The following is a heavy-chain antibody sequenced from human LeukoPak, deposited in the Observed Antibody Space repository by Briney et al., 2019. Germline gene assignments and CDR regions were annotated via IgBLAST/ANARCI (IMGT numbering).Heavy chain of an antibody. CDR2: IHYSGST. V-gene: IGHV4-59*02. CDR3: ARDPGGSRGWFDY. Sequence: SETLSLTCTVSGASVSSYYWTWIRQPPGKGLEWIGYIHYSGSTRYNPSLQSRVTISLDTSRTQFSLRLNSVSAADTAVYYCARDPGGSRGWFDYWSQGDLVTVSS. J-gene: IGHJ4*02. D-gene: IGHD6-19*01. CDR1: GASVSSYY.